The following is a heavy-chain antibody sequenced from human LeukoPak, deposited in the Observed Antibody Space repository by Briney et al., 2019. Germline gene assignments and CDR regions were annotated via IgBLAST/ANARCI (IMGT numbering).Heavy chain of an antibody. J-gene: IGHJ4*02. CDR1: GYTFTGYY. Sequence: GASVKVSCKASGYTFTGYYMHWVRQAPGQGLEWMGWINPNSGGTNYAQKFQGRVTMTRDTSISTAYMELSRLRSDDTAVYYCARGLPTCSSTSCYWGEDLDYWGQGTLVTVSS. V-gene: IGHV1-2*02. D-gene: IGHD2-2*01. CDR3: ARGLPTCSSTSCYWGEDLDY. CDR2: INPNSGGT.